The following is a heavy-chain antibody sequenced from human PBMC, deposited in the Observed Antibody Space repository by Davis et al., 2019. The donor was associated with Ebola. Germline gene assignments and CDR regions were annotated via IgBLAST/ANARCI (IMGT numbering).Heavy chain of an antibody. CDR2: INHSGST. Sequence: SETLSLTCAVYGGSFSGYYWSWIRQPPGKGLEWIGEINHSGSTYYNPSLKSRVTISVDTSKNQFSLKLSSVTAADTAVYYCARLKITIFGVALFDYWGQGTLVTVSS. J-gene: IGHJ4*02. CDR3: ARLKITIFGVALFDY. CDR1: GGSFSGYY. V-gene: IGHV4-34*01. D-gene: IGHD3-3*01.